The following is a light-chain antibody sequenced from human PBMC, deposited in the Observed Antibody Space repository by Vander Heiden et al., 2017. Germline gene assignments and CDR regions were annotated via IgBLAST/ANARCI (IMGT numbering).Light chain of an antibody. CDR1: TSNIGNNY. CDR2: DNN. V-gene: IGLV1-51*01. CDR3: GSWDSSLTAVL. Sequence: QSVLTQPPSVPAAPAHKVTISCSGSTSNIGNNYVSWYQQLPGTAPKLLIYDNNNRPSGIPGRFSASKSGTSATLVITGLQTGDAADYYCGSWDSSLTAVLFGEGTKLTVL. J-gene: IGLJ2*01.